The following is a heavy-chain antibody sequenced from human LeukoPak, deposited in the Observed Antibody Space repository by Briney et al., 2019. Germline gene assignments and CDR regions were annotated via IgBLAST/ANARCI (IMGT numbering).Heavy chain of an antibody. Sequence: GGSLRLSCAASGFTLSSNYMSWVRQAPGKGLEWVSVIYSGGSTYYTDSVKGRFTISRDNSKNTVYLQMNSLRAEDTAVYYCARVYSGYDHFDYWGQGTLVTVSS. CDR3: ARVYSGYDHFDY. CDR1: GFTLSSNY. J-gene: IGHJ4*02. CDR2: IYSGGST. V-gene: IGHV3-53*01. D-gene: IGHD5-12*01.